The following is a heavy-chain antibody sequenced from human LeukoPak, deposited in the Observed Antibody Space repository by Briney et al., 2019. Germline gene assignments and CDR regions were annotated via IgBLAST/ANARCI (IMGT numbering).Heavy chain of an antibody. CDR2: INSDGSST. CDR1: GFTFSTYW. Sequence: GGSLRLSCAASGFTFSTYWMHWVRQAPGKGLVWVSRINSDGSSTSYADSVEGRFTISRDNAKNTLYLQMNSLRAEDTAVYSCAKETDYNYIYYFDYWGQGTLVTVSS. D-gene: IGHD5-24*01. J-gene: IGHJ4*02. CDR3: AKETDYNYIYYFDY. V-gene: IGHV3-74*01.